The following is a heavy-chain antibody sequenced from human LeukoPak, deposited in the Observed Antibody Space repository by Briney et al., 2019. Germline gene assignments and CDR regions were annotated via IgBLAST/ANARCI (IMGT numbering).Heavy chain of an antibody. CDR3: ARKDIVVVPAASYYFDY. CDR1: GGSISSGSYY. CDR2: IYTSGST. Sequence: SETLSLTCTVSGGSISSGSYYWSWIRQPAGKGLEWIGRIYTSGSTNYNPSLKSRVTISVDTSKNQFSLKLSSVTAADTAVYYCARKDIVVVPAASYYFDYWGQGTLVTVSS. D-gene: IGHD2-2*01. V-gene: IGHV4-61*02. J-gene: IGHJ4*02.